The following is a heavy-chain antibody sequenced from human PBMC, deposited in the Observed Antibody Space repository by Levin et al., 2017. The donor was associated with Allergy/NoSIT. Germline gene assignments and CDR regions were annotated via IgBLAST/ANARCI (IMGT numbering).Heavy chain of an antibody. V-gene: IGHV3-23*01. J-gene: IGHJ6*02. CDR2: ISGSGGST. D-gene: IGHD6-6*01. CDR1: GFTFSSYA. Sequence: GGSLRLSCAASGFTFSSYAMSWVRQAPGKGLEWVSAISGSGGSTYYADSVKGRFTISRDNSKNTLYLQMNSLRAEDTAVYYCAKGSYSSFPPGYYYGMDVWGQGTTVTVSS. CDR3: AKGSYSSFPPGYYYGMDV.